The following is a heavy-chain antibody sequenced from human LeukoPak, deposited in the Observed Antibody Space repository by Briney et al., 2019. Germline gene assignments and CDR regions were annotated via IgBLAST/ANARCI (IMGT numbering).Heavy chain of an antibody. D-gene: IGHD3-10*01. J-gene: IGHJ4*02. CDR3: ARDLLGGSMVRGVS. Sequence: SETLSLTCTVSGGSISSYYWSWIRQPPGKGLEWIGYIYYSGSTNYNPSLKSRVTISVDTSKNQFSLKLSSVTAADTAVYYCARDLLGGSMVRGVSWGQGTLVTVSS. CDR2: IYYSGST. CDR1: GGSISSYY. V-gene: IGHV4-59*01.